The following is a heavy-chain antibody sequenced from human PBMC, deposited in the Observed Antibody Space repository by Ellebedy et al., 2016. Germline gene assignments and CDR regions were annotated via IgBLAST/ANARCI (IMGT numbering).Heavy chain of an antibody. J-gene: IGHJ5*02. V-gene: IGHV4-34*01. CDR3: ARGDSNYGAWRPWFNP. Sequence: SETLSLTXAVYGGSFSGYYWSWIRQPPGKGLEWIGEINHSGSTNYNPSLKSRVTISVDTSKNQFSLKLSSVTAADMAVYYCARGDSNYGAWRPWFNPWGQGTLVTVSS. CDR1: GGSFSGYY. D-gene: IGHD4-11*01. CDR2: INHSGST.